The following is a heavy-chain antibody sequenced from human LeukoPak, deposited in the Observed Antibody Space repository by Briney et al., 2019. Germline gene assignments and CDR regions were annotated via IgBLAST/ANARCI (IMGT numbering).Heavy chain of an antibody. V-gene: IGHV4-34*01. CDR1: SASISTHY. CDR3: ARERKGYRPPGSSGQYYFDY. CDR2: INHSGST. Sequence: SETLSLTCPVSSASISTHYWTWIRQPPGKGLEWIGEINHSGSTNYNPSLKSRVTISVDTSKNQFSLKLSSVTAADTAVYYCARERKGYRPPGSSGQYYFDYWGQGTLVTVSS. D-gene: IGHD3-22*01. J-gene: IGHJ4*02.